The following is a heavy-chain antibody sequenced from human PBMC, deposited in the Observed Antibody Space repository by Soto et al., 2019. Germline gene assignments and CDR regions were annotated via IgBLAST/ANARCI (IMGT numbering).Heavy chain of an antibody. D-gene: IGHD3-22*01. J-gene: IGHJ6*02. CDR2: VHYTGNT. V-gene: IGHV4-39*01. CDR3: ARPKNTYYYDSSGYQWEMSYYYYGMDV. CDR1: HGSITRSTFY. Sequence: PSETLSLTCTVSHGSITRSTFYWGWIRQPPGKGLEWIGSVHYTGNTYYNPSLKSRVTISIDSSKNHLYLKLSSVTAADTAVYYCARPKNTYYYDSSGYQWEMSYYYYGMDVWGQGTTVTVSS.